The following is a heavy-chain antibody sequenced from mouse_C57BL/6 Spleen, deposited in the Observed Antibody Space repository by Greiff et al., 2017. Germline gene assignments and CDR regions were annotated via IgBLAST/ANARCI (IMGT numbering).Heavy chain of an antibody. CDR3: ARRESYYAMDY. CDR1: GFSLSTSGMG. CDR2: IYWDDDK. J-gene: IGHJ4*01. Sequence: QVTLKECGPGILQSSQTLSLTCSFSGFSLSTSGMGVSWIRQPSGKGLEWLAHIYWDDDKRYNPSLKSRLTISKDTSRNQVFLKITSVDTADTATYCCARRESYYAMDYWGQGTSVTVSS. V-gene: IGHV8-12*01.